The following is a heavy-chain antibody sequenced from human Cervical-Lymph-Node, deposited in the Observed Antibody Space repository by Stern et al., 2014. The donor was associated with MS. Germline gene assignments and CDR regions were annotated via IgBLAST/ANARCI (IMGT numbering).Heavy chain of an antibody. J-gene: IGHJ4*02. CDR2: INPSGGRT. CDR1: GYTFTSYY. CDR3: ARDRLTGGAFDY. D-gene: IGHD2-21*01. Sequence: VQLVQSGAEVKKPGASVKVSCKASGYTFTSYYMHWVRQAPGQGLEWLGIINPSGGRTSYAQKFQGRVTMTRDTSTSTVYMELSSLRSEDTAVYYGARDRLTGGAFDYWGQGTLVTVSS. V-gene: IGHV1-46*01.